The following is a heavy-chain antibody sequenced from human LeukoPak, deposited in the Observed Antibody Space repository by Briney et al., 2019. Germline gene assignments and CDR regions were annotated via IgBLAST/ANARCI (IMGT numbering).Heavy chain of an antibody. CDR1: GFLFSTHA. CDR3: ARVGDGDYVLNQ. D-gene: IGHD4-17*01. J-gene: IGHJ4*02. CDR2: LWSDGTHE. Sequence: QPGGSLRLSCAASGFLFSTHAMHWVRQAPGEGLEWVAFLWSDGTHEHYADSVRGRFTISRDNSKNTLYLQMNSLRAEDTALYYCARVGDGDYVLNQWGQGTLVTVSS. V-gene: IGHV3-33*01.